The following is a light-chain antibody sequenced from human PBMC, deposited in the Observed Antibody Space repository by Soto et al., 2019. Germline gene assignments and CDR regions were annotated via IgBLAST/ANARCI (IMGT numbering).Light chain of an antibody. CDR1: QSIRTS. J-gene: IGKJ5*01. Sequence: EVVLTQSPATLSLSPGERATLSCRASQSIRTSLAWYQQKPGQAPRLVIFDASNRANGVPARFGGSGSGTDCTLTINSLEPEDFAVYYCQQRNVWPPITFGQGTRLEIK. CDR3: QQRNVWPPIT. CDR2: DAS. V-gene: IGKV3-11*01.